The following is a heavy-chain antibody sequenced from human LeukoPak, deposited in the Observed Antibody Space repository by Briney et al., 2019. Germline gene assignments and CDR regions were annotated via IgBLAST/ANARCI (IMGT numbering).Heavy chain of an antibody. D-gene: IGHD3-22*01. CDR3: ARGLSYDSSGYR. CDR1: GFTFSSYS. Sequence: GGSLRLSCAASGFTFSSYSMNWVRQAPGKGLEWVSSISGSSSYIYYADSVKGRFSISRDNAKNSLYLQMNSLRAEDTAVYYCARGLSYDSSGYRWGQGTLVTVSS. CDR2: ISGSSSYI. J-gene: IGHJ5*02. V-gene: IGHV3-21*01.